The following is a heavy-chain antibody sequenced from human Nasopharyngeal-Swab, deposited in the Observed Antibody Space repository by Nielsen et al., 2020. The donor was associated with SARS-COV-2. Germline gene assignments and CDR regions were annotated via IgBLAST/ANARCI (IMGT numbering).Heavy chain of an antibody. D-gene: IGHD1-26*01. CDR2: IKSKTDGGTT. CDR1: GFTFSNSW. CDR3: TAGRKVGGHYYYYYGMDV. V-gene: IGHV3-15*01. Sequence: GESLKISCAASGFTFSNSWMSWVRQAPGKGLEWVGRIKSKTDGGTTDYAAPVKGRFTISRNDSKNTLYLQMISLKTEDTAVYYCTAGRKVGGHYYYYYGMDVWGQGTTVTVPS. J-gene: IGHJ6*02.